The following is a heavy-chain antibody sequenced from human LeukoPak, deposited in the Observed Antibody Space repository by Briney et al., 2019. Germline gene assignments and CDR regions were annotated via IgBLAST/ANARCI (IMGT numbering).Heavy chain of an antibody. J-gene: IGHJ4*02. CDR1: GFTFNEFA. CDR3: AKGGEGETMFRGVNSLSDY. D-gene: IGHD3-10*01. V-gene: IGHV3-23*01. CDR2: ISASGGNT. Sequence: GGSLRLSCVASGFTFNEFAMNWVRQAPGKGLECVSSISASGGNTYYAESVKGRFTISRDNSKNTLYVQMNSLRAEDTAVYYCAKGGEGETMFRGVNSLSDYWGQGSLVTVSS.